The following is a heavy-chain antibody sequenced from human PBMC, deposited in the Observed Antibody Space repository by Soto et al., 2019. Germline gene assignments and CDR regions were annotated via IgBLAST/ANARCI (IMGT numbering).Heavy chain of an antibody. J-gene: IGHJ5*02. CDR2: ISAYNGNT. Sequence: GASVKVSCKASGYTFTSYGISWVRQAPGQGLEWMGWISAYNGNTNYAQKLQGRVTMTTDTSTSTAYMELRSLRSDDTAVYYCARDYCSGGSCSWVWFDPWGQGTLVTVSS. V-gene: IGHV1-18*01. D-gene: IGHD2-15*01. CDR3: ARDYCSGGSCSWVWFDP. CDR1: GYTFTSYG.